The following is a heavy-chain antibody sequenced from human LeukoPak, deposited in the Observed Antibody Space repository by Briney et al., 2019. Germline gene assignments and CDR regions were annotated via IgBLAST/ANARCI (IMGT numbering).Heavy chain of an antibody. D-gene: IGHD6-19*01. J-gene: IGHJ6*02. Sequence: GGSLRLSCAASGFTFSSYAMSWVRQAPGKGLEWVSAISGSGGSTYYADSVKGRLTISRDNSKNTLYLQMNSLRAEDTAVYYCAKIPQWLVRPYYYYYGMDVWGQGTTVTVSS. V-gene: IGHV3-23*01. CDR1: GFTFSSYA. CDR3: AKIPQWLVRPYYYYYGMDV. CDR2: ISGSGGST.